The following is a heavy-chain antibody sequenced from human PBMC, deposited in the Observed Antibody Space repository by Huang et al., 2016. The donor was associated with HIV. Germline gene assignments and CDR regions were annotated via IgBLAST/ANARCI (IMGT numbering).Heavy chain of an antibody. V-gene: IGHV1-18*04. CDR2: LSAEKGDT. CDR3: VKDQGSYYDSSAVEAGGN. J-gene: IGHJ4*02. D-gene: IGHD3-22*01. CDR1: GYNFTNYG. Sequence: QVQLVQSGPDVRKPGASVKVSCKASGYNFTNYGISWVRQAPGQGLEWLGGLSAEKGDTNYAQKFQGRVTLTTDTSTTTAYMELRSLRSDDTAVYYCVKDQGSYYDSSAVEAGGNWGQGTLVTVSS.